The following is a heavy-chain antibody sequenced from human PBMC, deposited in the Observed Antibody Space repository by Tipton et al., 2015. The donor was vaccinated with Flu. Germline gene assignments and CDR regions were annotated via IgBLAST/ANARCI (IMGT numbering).Heavy chain of an antibody. CDR3: ARREGSSGWFGMDV. J-gene: IGHJ6*02. CDR1: GGSISSYY. V-gene: IGHV4-59*08. Sequence: TLSLTCTVSGGSISSYYWSWIRQPPGEGLEWIGYIYYSGSTNYNPSLKSRVTISVDTSKNQFSLKLSSVTAADTAVYYCARREGSSGWFGMDVWGQGTTVTVSS. CDR2: IYYSGST. D-gene: IGHD6-19*01.